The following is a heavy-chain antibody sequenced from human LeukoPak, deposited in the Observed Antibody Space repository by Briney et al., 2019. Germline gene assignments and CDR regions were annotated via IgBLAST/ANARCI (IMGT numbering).Heavy chain of an antibody. D-gene: IGHD3-9*01. Sequence: GGSLRLSCAASGFTFSSYSMNWVRQAPGKGLEWVSSISSSSSYIYYADSVKGRFTISRDNAKNSLYLQMNSLRAEDTAVYYCARVPPDDPVRYFDWLEGEFGAFDIWGQGTMVTVSS. CDR2: ISSSSSYI. J-gene: IGHJ3*02. V-gene: IGHV3-21*01. CDR1: GFTFSSYS. CDR3: ARVPPDDPVRYFDWLEGEFGAFDI.